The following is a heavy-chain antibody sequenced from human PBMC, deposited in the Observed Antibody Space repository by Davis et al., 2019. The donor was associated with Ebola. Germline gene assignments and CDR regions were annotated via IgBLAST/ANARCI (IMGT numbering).Heavy chain of an antibody. J-gene: IGHJ3*02. D-gene: IGHD3-3*01. Sequence: PGGSLRLSCAASGFTFSSYGMHWVRQAPGKGLEWVANINQDGSDNYYADSVKGRFTISRDNAKNTLYLQMNSLRAEDTAVYYCARSSDFWFPYAFDIWGQGTMVTVSS. CDR1: GFTFSSYG. V-gene: IGHV3-7*01. CDR3: ARSSDFWFPYAFDI. CDR2: INQDGSDN.